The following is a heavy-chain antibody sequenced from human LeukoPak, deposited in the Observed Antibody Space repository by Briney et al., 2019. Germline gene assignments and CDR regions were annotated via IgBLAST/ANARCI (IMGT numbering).Heavy chain of an antibody. CDR3: TWLWAGANCH. V-gene: IGHV3-15*01. Sequence: GGSLRLSCAASGFSFTNAWMSWVRQAPGKGLEWVGRIKSKTDGGTTDYAAPVKGRFTISRDESKNTLYPQMNSLKTEDTAVYYCTWLWAGANCHWGQGTLVTVSS. D-gene: IGHD4/OR15-4a*01. CDR2: IKSKTDGGTT. J-gene: IGHJ4*02. CDR1: GFSFTNAW.